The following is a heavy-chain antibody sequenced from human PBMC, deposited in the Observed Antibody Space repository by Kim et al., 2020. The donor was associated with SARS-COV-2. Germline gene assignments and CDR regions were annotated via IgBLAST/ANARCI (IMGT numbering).Heavy chain of an antibody. CDR3: ARHGRELLNTYYYYGMDV. J-gene: IGHJ6*02. CDR1: GYSFTSYW. Sequence: GESLKISCKGSGYSFTSYWIGWVRQMPGKGLEWMGIIYPGDSDTRYSPSFQGQVTISADKSISTAYLQWSSLKASDTAMYYCARHGRELLNTYYYYGMDVWGQGTTVTVSS. V-gene: IGHV5-51*01. D-gene: IGHD1-26*01. CDR2: IYPGDSDT.